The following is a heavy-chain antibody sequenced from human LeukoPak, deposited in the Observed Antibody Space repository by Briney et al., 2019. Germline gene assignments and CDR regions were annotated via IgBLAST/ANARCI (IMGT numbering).Heavy chain of an antibody. D-gene: IGHD3-16*02. CDR1: GFSFSNYW. J-gene: IGHJ4*02. Sequence: GGSLRLSCEGSGFSFSNYWMSWVRQAPGKGLEWVANIKEDGSEKNYVDSVKGRFTISRDNAKNSLYLQMNSLRGEDTAVYYCAKTVSGSHSYEGGDYWGQGTLVTVSS. CDR2: IKEDGSEK. V-gene: IGHV3-7*02. CDR3: AKTVSGSHSYEGGDY.